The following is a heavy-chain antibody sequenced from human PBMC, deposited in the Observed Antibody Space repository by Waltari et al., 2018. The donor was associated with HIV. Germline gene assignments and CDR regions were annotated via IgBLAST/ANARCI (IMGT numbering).Heavy chain of an antibody. CDR2: IYTSGST. Sequence: QVQLQESGPGLVKPSETLSLTCTVSGGSISSYYWSWIRQPAGKGLEWIGRIYTSGSTNYNPPLKRRVTMSVDTSKNQFSLKLSSVTAADTAVYYCAREGYTYYYDSSGYSPWYYYGMDVWGQGTTVTVSS. D-gene: IGHD3-22*01. CDR3: AREGYTYYYDSSGYSPWYYYGMDV. V-gene: IGHV4-4*07. J-gene: IGHJ6*02. CDR1: GGSISSYY.